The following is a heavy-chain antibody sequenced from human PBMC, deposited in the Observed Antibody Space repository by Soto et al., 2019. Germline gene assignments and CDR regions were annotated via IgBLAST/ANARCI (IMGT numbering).Heavy chain of an antibody. J-gene: IGHJ4*01. CDR2: VHHSGTT. Sequence: SETLSLTCAVSGGSVNTDYFWSSVRQPPGKGLEWIGEVHHSGTTTYIQSLTSRLTMSLVKSGNQASLELISAAAAGTGAYYCARGVISQWVYWGQGTLVTVSS. CDR3: ARGVISQWVY. V-gene: IGHV4-4*02. CDR1: GGSVNTDYF. D-gene: IGHD1-26*01.